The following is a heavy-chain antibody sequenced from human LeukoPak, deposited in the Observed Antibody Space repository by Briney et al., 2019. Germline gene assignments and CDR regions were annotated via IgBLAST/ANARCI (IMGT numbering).Heavy chain of an antibody. CDR3: VRADGLLWFGEFPTDAFDI. Sequence: GGSLRLSCAASGFTFSSYWMHWVRQAPGKGLVWVSRINSDGSSTSYADSVKGRFTISRDNAKHTLYLQMNSLRVEDTAVYYCVRADGLLWFGEFPTDAFDIWGQGTMVTVSS. CDR2: INSDGSST. J-gene: IGHJ3*02. CDR1: GFTFSSYW. V-gene: IGHV3-74*01. D-gene: IGHD3-10*01.